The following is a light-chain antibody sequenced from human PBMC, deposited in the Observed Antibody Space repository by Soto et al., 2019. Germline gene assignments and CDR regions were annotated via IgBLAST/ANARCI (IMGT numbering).Light chain of an antibody. CDR3: TSYTSEHPRFYV. J-gene: IGLJ1*01. V-gene: IGLV2-14*03. CDR2: DVG. CDR1: RYDVGTYNY. Sequence: QSALAQPASVSGSPGQSITISCTGTRYDVGTYNYVSWYQHHPGQAPKLIIYDVGSRPSGVSHRFSGSKSGITASLAISGLQAEDEADYYCTSYTSEHPRFYVFGTGTKVTVL.